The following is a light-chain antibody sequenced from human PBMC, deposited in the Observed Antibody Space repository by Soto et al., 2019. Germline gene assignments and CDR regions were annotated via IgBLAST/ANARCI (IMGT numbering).Light chain of an antibody. CDR1: QSIVNL. CDR2: KAS. V-gene: IGKV1-5*03. CDR3: QKYHSYPYT. Sequence: DIQMTQSPSTLSASVGGRVTISCRASQSIVNLLAWYQQKPGKAPKLLIYKASSLESGVPSRFSGSGSGTEFTLTISRLQPDDFATYFCQKYHSYPYTFGQGTKLEIK. J-gene: IGKJ2*01.